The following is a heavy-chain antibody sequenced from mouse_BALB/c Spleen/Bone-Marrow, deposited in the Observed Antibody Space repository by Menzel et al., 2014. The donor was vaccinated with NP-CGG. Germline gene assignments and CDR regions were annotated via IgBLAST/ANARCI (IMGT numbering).Heavy chain of an antibody. D-gene: IGHD1-1*01. V-gene: IGHV5-4*02. CDR2: ISDGSSYT. CDR3: ARGIRYYGSIYGYLDV. Sequence: VQLKESGGGLVKPGGSLKLSCAASGFIFSDYYMYWVRQTPEKRLEWVATISDGSSYTYYPDSVKGRFTISRDHAKNNLYLQMSSLKSEDTAMYYCARGIRYYGSIYGYLDVWGAGTAVTVSS. CDR1: GFIFSDYY. J-gene: IGHJ1*01.